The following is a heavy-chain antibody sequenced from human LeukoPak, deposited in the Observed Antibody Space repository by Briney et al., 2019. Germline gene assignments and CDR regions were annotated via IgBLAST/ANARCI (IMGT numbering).Heavy chain of an antibody. CDR3: ARAEWMYSSSSGWFDP. CDR2: ISSSSSYI. D-gene: IGHD6-6*01. CDR1: GFTFSSYS. J-gene: IGHJ5*02. Sequence: GGSLRLSCAASGFTFSSYSMNWVRQAPGKGLEWVSSISSSSSYIYYADSVKGRFTISRDNAKNSLYLQMNSLRAEDTAVYYCARAEWMYSSSSGWFDPWGQGTLVTVSS. V-gene: IGHV3-21*01.